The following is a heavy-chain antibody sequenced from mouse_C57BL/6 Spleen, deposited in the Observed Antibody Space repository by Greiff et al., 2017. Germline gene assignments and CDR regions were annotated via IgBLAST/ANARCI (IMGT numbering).Heavy chain of an antibody. V-gene: IGHV5-17*01. Sequence: EVKVVESGGGLVKPGGSLKLSCAASGFTFSDYGMHWVRQAPEKGLEWVAYISSGSSTIYYADTVKGRFTISRDNAKNTLFLQMTSVRSEDTAMYYCARLAYWGQGTLVTVSA. CDR2: ISSGSSTI. CDR3: ARLAY. CDR1: GFTFSDYG. J-gene: IGHJ3*01.